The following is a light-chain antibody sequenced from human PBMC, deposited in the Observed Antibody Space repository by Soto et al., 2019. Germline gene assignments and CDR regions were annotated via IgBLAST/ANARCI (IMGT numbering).Light chain of an antibody. Sequence: EIVLTQSPGTLSLSPGERATLSCRASQSVSSSYLAWYQHKPGQAPRLLIYETSSRASGIPDRFSGSGSGTDFSLTISGLEPEDSAVYYCQQYGSSVKTFGQGTKVDNK. CDR3: QQYGSSVKT. V-gene: IGKV3-20*01. J-gene: IGKJ1*01. CDR1: QSVSSSY. CDR2: ETS.